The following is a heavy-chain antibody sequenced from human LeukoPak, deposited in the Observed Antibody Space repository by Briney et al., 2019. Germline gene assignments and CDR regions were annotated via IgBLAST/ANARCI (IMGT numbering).Heavy chain of an antibody. V-gene: IGHV3-23*01. D-gene: IGHD3-22*01. Sequence: GRSRRLSCAASGFTFSSYAMSWVRQAPGKGLEWVSAISGSGGSTYYADSVKGRFTISRDNSKNTLYLQMNSLRAEDTAVYYCAKDHTDDYYDSSGYFDYWGQGTLVTVSS. CDR3: AKDHTDDYYDSSGYFDY. CDR2: ISGSGGST. J-gene: IGHJ4*02. CDR1: GFTFSSYA.